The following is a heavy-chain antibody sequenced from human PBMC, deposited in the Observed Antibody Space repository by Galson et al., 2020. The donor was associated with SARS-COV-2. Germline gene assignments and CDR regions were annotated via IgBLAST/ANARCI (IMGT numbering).Heavy chain of an antibody. CDR1: GFTFSSYA. CDR2: ISGSGGST. Sequence: GGSLRLSCAASGFTFSSYAMSWVRQAPGKGLEWVSAISGSGGSTYYADSVKGRFTISRDNSKNTLYLQMNSLRAEDTAVYYCAKGLRELSLYSYYYYYYGMDVWGQGTTVTVSS. CDR3: AKGLRELSLYSYYYYYYGMDV. V-gene: IGHV3-23*01. J-gene: IGHJ6*02. D-gene: IGHD3-16*02.